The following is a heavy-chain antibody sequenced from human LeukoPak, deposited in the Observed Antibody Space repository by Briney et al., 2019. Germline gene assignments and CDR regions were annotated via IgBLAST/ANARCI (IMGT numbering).Heavy chain of an antibody. J-gene: IGHJ4*02. CDR1: GFIFSPYT. CDR2: ISSDITYI. V-gene: IGHV3-21*06. Sequence: TGGSLRLSCAASGFIFSPYTMNWVRQAPGKGLEWVSSISSDITYIFYADSVKGRFTVSRDNAKNSLYLQMSSLRAEDTAVYYCARDRGYYFDYWGQGILVAVSS. CDR3: ARDRGYYFDY. D-gene: IGHD5-24*01.